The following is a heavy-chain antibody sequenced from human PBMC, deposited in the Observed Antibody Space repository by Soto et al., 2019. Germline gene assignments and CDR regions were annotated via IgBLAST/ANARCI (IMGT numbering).Heavy chain of an antibody. CDR2: ISSSSSYI. D-gene: IGHD6-19*01. V-gene: IGHV3-21*01. CDR3: AREYSSGWSRGWFDP. CDR1: GFTFSSYS. Sequence: GGSLRLSCAASGFTFSSYSMNWVRQAPGKGLEWVSSISSSSSYIYYADSVKGRFTISRDNAKNSLYLQMNSLRAEDTAVYYCAREYSSGWSRGWFDPWGQGTLVTVSS. J-gene: IGHJ5*02.